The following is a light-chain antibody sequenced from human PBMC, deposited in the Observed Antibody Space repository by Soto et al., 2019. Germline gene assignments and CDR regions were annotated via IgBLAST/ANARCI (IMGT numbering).Light chain of an antibody. J-gene: IGLJ3*02. CDR2: EGS. CDR1: SSDVGSYNL. CDR3: CSSAGSSTLEV. Sequence: QSALTQPASVSGSPGQSITISCTGTSSDVGSYNLVSWYQQHPGKAPKLMIYEGSKRPSGVSNRFSGSKSGNTASLTISGLQAEDEADYYCCSSAGSSTLEVFGGGTQLTVL. V-gene: IGLV2-23*01.